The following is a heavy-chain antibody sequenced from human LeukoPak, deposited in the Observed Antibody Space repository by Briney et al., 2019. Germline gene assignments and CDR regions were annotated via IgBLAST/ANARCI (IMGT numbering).Heavy chain of an antibody. CDR3: ARDLFTGPRLLWFGESLDY. J-gene: IGHJ4*02. Sequence: SETLSLTCTVSGGSISSYYWSWIRQPPGKGLEWIGNIYYSGSTNYNPSLKSRVTISVDTSKNQFSLKLSSVTAADTAVYYCARDLFTGPRLLWFGESLDYWGQGTLVTVSS. D-gene: IGHD3-10*01. V-gene: IGHV4-59*01. CDR1: GGSISSYY. CDR2: IYYSGST.